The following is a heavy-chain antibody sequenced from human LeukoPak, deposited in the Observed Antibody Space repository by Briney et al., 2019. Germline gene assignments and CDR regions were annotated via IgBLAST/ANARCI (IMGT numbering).Heavy chain of an antibody. D-gene: IGHD3-22*01. V-gene: IGHV3-64*01. CDR1: GFTFSVSV. CDR2: ISSNGGST. J-gene: IGHJ4*02. Sequence: GGSLRLSCAASGFTFSVSVMHWVRQAPGKGLEYVSVISSNGGSTSYANSVKGRFTISRDNSKNTLYLQMGSLRAEDMAVYYCARDAGGYYPDYWGQGTLVTVSS. CDR3: ARDAGGYYPDY.